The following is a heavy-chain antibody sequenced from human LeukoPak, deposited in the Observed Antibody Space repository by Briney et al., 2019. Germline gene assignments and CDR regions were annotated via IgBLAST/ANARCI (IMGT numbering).Heavy chain of an antibody. CDR1: GGTFSSYA. CDR2: IIPIFGTA. V-gene: IGHV1-69*13. D-gene: IGHD6-19*01. Sequence: SVKVSCKASGGTFSSYAISWVRQAPGQGLEWMGGIIPIFGTANYAQKFQGRVTITADESTSTAYMELSSLRSEDTAVYYCAREGGSGWTSNWFDPWGQGTLVTVSS. J-gene: IGHJ5*02. CDR3: AREGGSGWTSNWFDP.